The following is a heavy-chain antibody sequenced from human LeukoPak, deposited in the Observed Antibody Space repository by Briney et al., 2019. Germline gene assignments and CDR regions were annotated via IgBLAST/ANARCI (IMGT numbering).Heavy chain of an antibody. CDR2: ISWNSGSI. V-gene: IGHV3-9*01. CDR3: REDSGSYTFDY. CDR1: GFTFDDYA. J-gene: IGHJ4*02. D-gene: IGHD1-26*01. Sequence: PGGFLRLSCAASGFTFDDYAMHWVRQAPGKGLEWVSGISWNSGSIGYADSVKGRFTISRDNAKNSLYLQMNSLRAEDTGAKDRREDSGSYTFDYWGQGTLVTVSS.